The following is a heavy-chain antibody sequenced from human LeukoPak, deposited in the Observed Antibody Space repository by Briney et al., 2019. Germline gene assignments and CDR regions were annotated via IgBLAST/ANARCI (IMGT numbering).Heavy chain of an antibody. CDR2: IGYSAGDT. J-gene: IGHJ5*02. CDR3: AKDDDGRHHDVYH. CDR1: GFTFTTYA. D-gene: IGHD3-3*01. Sequence: SGGSLRLSCAASGFTFTTYAMSWVRQAPGKGLEWVSAIGYSAGDTYYADSVKGRFTISRDYSMNTLYLQMTSLRDDDTALYYCAKDDDGRHHDVYHWGQGTLVTVSS. V-gene: IGHV3-23*01.